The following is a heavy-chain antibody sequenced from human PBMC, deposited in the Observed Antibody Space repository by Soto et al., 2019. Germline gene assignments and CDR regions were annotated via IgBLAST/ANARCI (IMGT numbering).Heavy chain of an antibody. CDR1: GGSISKFY. V-gene: IGHV4-4*07. CDR2: VYATGTT. D-gene: IGHD4-17*01. CDR3: VRDGSKTLRDWFDP. Sequence: SETLSLTCSVSGGSISKFYWSWIRKTAGKGPEWMGRVYATGTTDYNPSLRSRVAMSVDISKKTFSLRLTSVTAADTGVYYCVRDGSKTLRDWFDPWGQGKLVTVSS. J-gene: IGHJ5*02.